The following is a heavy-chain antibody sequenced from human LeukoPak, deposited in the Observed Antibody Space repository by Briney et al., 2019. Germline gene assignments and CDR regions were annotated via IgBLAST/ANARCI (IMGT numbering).Heavy chain of an antibody. Sequence: GGSLRLSCVASGFTFSSNWMHWVRQAPGKGLVWVSRINSDGSSRSYADSVKGRFTISRDNAKNTLYLQMDSLRAEDAAVYYCARPQVGYNAFDYWGQGTLVTVSS. J-gene: IGHJ4*02. V-gene: IGHV3-74*01. CDR1: GFTFSSNW. CDR3: ARPQVGYNAFDY. CDR2: INSDGSSR. D-gene: IGHD5-24*01.